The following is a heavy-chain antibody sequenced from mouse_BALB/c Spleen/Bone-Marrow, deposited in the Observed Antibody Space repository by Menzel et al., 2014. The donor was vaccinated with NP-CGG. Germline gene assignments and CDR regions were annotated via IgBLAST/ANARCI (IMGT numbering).Heavy chain of an antibody. V-gene: IGHV5-6*01. CDR3: TRRPLQANSYFDC. J-gene: IGHJ2*01. CDR2: FGSGGSST. Sequence: EVQRVESGGDLVKPGGSLKLSCVASGFTFSSYGMSWVRQTPDKRLEWVATFGSGGSSTYYPASVKGRFTISRDNAKSTLYLQMSSLNSEDTAMYYCTRRPLQANSYFDCWGQGTTLTVSS. CDR1: GFTFSSYG. D-gene: IGHD3-2*02.